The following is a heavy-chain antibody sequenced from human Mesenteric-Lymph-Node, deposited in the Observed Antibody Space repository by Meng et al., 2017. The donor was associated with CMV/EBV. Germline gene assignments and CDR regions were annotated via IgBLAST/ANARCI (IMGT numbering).Heavy chain of an antibody. Sequence: DVYGGSFSGYYWSWIRQPPGKGLEWIGEINHSGSTNYNPSLKSRVTISVDTSKNQFSLKLSSVTAADTAVYYCARIRIAARLSWFDPWGQGTLVTVSS. J-gene: IGHJ5*02. CDR3: ARIRIAARLSWFDP. D-gene: IGHD6-6*01. CDR2: INHSGST. V-gene: IGHV4-34*01. CDR1: GGSFSGYY.